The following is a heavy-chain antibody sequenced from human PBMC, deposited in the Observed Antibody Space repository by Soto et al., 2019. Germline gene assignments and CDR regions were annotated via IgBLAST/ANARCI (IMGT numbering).Heavy chain of an antibody. CDR1: AGSISRDSFF. V-gene: IGHV4-39*01. Sequence: ASETLSLTCTVSAGSISRDSFFWAWIRQPPGKGLEWIGSMYHGGSTYYTPSLQSRLTISVDTSKNLFSLKLNSVTAADTAVYYCARHSYDKSGSFGVFDHWGQGSLVTVSS. CDR3: ARHSYDKSGSFGVFDH. D-gene: IGHD3-16*01. J-gene: IGHJ4*02. CDR2: MYHGGST.